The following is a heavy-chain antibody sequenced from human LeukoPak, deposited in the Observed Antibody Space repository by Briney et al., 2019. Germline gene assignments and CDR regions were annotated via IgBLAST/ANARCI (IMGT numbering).Heavy chain of an antibody. J-gene: IGHJ6*01. D-gene: IGHD6-13*01. CDR1: GGTFTSYA. Sequence: ASVKVSCKASGGTFTSYAISWVRQAPGQGLEWMGGIIPIFGTANYAQKFQGRVTITADESSSTAYMGLSSLRSEDTAVYYCARCRGAAGTYYYYYGMDVWGKGSTVTASS. V-gene: IGHV1-69*13. CDR3: ARCRGAAGTYYYYYGMDV. CDR2: IIPIFGTA.